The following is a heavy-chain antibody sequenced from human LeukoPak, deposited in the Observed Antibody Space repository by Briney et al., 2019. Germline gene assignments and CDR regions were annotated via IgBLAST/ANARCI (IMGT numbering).Heavy chain of an antibody. D-gene: IGHD1-26*01. J-gene: IGHJ6*02. CDR3: ARGIVGATTDYHYGMDV. V-gene: IGHV3-53*01. CDR2: IYSRGST. Sequence: GGSLRLSCAASGFTVSSNYMSWVRQAPGKGLEWVSVIYSRGSTYYADSVKARFTISRDNSKNTLYLQMNSLRAEDTAVYYCARGIVGATTDYHYGMDVWGQGTTVTVSS. CDR1: GFTVSSNY.